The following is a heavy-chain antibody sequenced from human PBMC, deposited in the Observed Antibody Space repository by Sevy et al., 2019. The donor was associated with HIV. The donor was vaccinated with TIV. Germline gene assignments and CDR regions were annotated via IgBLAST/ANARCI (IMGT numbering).Heavy chain of an antibody. CDR3: ASTDYYDSSGYYLYAFDM. CDR1: GGTFNSYA. CDR2: IIPIFGTT. Sequence: ASVRVSCKASGGTFNSYAISWVRQVPGQGLEWMGGIIPIFGTTNYGHKFQGRVTITADESTSTAYIELSSLRSEDTAVYYCASTDYYDSSGYYLYAFDMWGQGTMVTVSS. V-gene: IGHV1-69*13. J-gene: IGHJ3*02. D-gene: IGHD3-22*01.